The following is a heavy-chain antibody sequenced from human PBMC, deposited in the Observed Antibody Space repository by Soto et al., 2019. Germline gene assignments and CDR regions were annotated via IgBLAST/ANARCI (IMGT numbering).Heavy chain of an antibody. D-gene: IGHD3-3*01. Sequence: EVQLVESGGGLVKPGGSVRLSCAASGFTFSNAWMSWVRQAPGKGLEWVGRIKSKTDGGTTDYAAPVKGRFTISRDDSKNTLYLQMNSLKTEDTAVYYCTTGTLRFLPLAYWGQETLVTVSS. V-gene: IGHV3-15*01. CDR2: IKSKTDGGTT. J-gene: IGHJ4*02. CDR3: TTGTLRFLPLAY. CDR1: GFTFSNAW.